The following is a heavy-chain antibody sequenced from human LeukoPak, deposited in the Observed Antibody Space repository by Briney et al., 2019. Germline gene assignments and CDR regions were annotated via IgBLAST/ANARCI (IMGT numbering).Heavy chain of an antibody. D-gene: IGHD1-26*01. CDR1: GGTFSSYT. CDR2: IIPILGIA. CDR3: ARLEWGLPLDY. Sequence: GSSVKVSCKASGGTFSSYTISWVRQAPGQGLEWMGRIIPILGIANYAQKFQGRVTITADKSTSTAYMELSSLRSEDTAVYYCARLEWGLPLDYWGQGTLVTVSS. J-gene: IGHJ4*02. V-gene: IGHV1-69*02.